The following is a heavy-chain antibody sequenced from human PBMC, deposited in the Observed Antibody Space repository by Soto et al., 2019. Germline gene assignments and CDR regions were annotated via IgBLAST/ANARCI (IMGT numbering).Heavy chain of an antibody. J-gene: IGHJ5*01. CDR2: ISPYSGYT. D-gene: IGHD3-22*01. Sequence: ASVKVSCNGFGYNFMKYGINWVRQAPGQGLEWVGWISPYSGYTHSAQKFHGRLTLTTDTAASTAYMELEVLRSADTALYFCAREATVLIPAPQPSHYDSWGHGTLCTVSS. V-gene: IGHV1-18*01. CDR1: GYNFMKYG. CDR3: AREATVLIPAPQPSHYDS.